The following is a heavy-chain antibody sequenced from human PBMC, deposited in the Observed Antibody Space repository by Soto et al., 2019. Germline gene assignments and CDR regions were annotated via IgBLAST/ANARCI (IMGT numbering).Heavy chain of an antibody. Sequence: QLQLQESGPGLVKPSETLSLTCTVSGGSISSSSYYWGWIRQPPGKGLEWIGHIYYSGSTYYNPSLKSRVTISVDTSKNQFSLKLSSVTAADTAVYYCARAYDSSGFGMDVWGQGTTVTVSS. CDR3: ARAYDSSGFGMDV. CDR2: IYYSGST. J-gene: IGHJ6*02. CDR1: GGSISSSSYY. V-gene: IGHV4-39*01. D-gene: IGHD3-22*01.